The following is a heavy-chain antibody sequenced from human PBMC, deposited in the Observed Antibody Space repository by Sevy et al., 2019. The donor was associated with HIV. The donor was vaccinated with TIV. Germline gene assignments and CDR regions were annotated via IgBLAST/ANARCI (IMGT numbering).Heavy chain of an antibody. J-gene: IGHJ3*02. CDR3: ARVGAWYYGSTGNAFDI. D-gene: IGHD3-10*01. Sequence: SDTLSLTCTVSGGSISTHYWSWIRQPPGKGLEWIGYIQYSGSTNNNPSLKSRVTISIDTSKNQFSLKLSSVTAADTAVYYCARVGAWYYGSTGNAFDIWGQGTMVTVSS. CDR1: GGSISTHY. V-gene: IGHV4-59*11. CDR2: IQYSGST.